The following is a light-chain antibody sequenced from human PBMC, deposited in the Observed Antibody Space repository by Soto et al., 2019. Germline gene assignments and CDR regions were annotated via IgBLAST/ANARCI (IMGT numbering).Light chain of an antibody. V-gene: IGLV2-14*01. CDR3: SSYTTSSTRV. Sequence: QSVLAQPASVSGSPGQSIAISCTGSSSDVGIYNYVSWYQQHPGKVPKLIIYEATNRPSGVSNRFSGSKSGNTASLTISGLQAEDEADYYCSSYTTSSTRVFGTGTKSPS. J-gene: IGLJ1*01. CDR2: EAT. CDR1: SSDVGIYNY.